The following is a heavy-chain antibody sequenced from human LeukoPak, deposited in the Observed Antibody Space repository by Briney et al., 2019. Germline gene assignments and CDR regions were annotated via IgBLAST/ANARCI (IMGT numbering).Heavy chain of an antibody. Sequence: PSETLSLTCTVSGGSISSYYWSWIRQPPGKGLEWIGYIYYSGSTYYNPSLKSRVTMSVDTSKNQFSLKLSSATAADTAVYYCARVSYDYVWGSYLPFDYWGQGTLVTVSS. CDR2: IYYSGST. J-gene: IGHJ4*02. D-gene: IGHD3-16*02. V-gene: IGHV4-30-4*08. CDR1: GGSISSYY. CDR3: ARVSYDYVWGSYLPFDY.